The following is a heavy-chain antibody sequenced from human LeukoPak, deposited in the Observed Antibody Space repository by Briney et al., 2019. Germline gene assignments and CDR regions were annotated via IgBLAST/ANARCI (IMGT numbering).Heavy chain of an antibody. CDR2: IYYSGNT. J-gene: IGHJ4*02. V-gene: IGHV4-59*01. D-gene: IGHD4-11*01. CDR3: ARSLYGSNWSHFNF. Sequence: SETLSLTCTVSGDSISSYYWSWIRQPPGKGLEWIGYIYYSGNTDYNPSLKSRVTISVDRSKNQFSLRLTSVTAADTAVYYCARSLYGSNWSHFNFWGQGTLVTVSS. CDR1: GDSISSYY.